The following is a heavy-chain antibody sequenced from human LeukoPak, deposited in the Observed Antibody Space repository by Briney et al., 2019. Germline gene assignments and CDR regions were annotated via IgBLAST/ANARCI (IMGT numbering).Heavy chain of an antibody. Sequence: GASVKVSCKAAGVMFNDFAFTWVRQAPGQGPEWVGGIVPVLGRLNSAEKFQDRMTISADSSTRTIYLELTSLTSDDTAIYYCATRTVLLGSNWFDTWGQGTQVIVSS. V-gene: IGHV1-69*10. CDR2: IVPVLGRL. J-gene: IGHJ5*02. CDR1: GVMFNDFA. D-gene: IGHD2/OR15-2a*01. CDR3: ATRTVLLGSNWFDT.